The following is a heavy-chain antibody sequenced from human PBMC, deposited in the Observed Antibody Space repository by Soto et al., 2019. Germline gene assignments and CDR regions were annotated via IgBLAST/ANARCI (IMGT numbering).Heavy chain of an antibody. J-gene: IGHJ1*01. D-gene: IGHD3-22*01. Sequence: QVQLVQSGAEVKKPGASVKVSCKASGYTFTSDDINWVRQATGQGLEWMGWMNPNSGNTGYAQKFQGRVSLTRNTSIATAYMELYSLRSEDTAVYYCARGLRDSSGKEYFQHWGQGTLITVSS. CDR1: GYTFTSDD. V-gene: IGHV1-8*01. CDR2: MNPNSGNT. CDR3: ARGLRDSSGKEYFQH.